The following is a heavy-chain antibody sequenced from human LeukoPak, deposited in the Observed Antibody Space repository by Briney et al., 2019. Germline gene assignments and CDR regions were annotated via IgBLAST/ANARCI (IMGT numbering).Heavy chain of an antibody. CDR2: ISGSGGST. V-gene: IGHV3-23*01. CDR1: GFTFTSYA. J-gene: IGHJ3*02. D-gene: IGHD5-18*01. Sequence: TGGSPRLSCEASGFTFTSYAMSWVRQAPGKGLEWVSAISGSGGSTYSADSVKGRFTISRDNSKNTLYLQMNSLRAEDTAVYYCAKVDTAMVDAFDIWGPGTMVTVSS. CDR3: AKVDTAMVDAFDI.